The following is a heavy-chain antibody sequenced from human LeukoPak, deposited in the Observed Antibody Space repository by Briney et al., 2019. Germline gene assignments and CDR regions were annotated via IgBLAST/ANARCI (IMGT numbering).Heavy chain of an antibody. J-gene: IGHJ6*02. CDR2: VYYTGNT. CDR1: GGSIRSSSYY. V-gene: IGHV4-39*01. D-gene: IGHD3-22*01. CDR3: ARGGRGTYYYDSSGYYPPSYGMDV. Sequence: SETLSLTCIVSGGSIRSSSYYWGWIRRPPGKGLEWIGSVYYTGNTYYNPSLKSRVTISVDTSKNQFSLKLSSVTAADTAVYYCARGGRGTYYYDSSGYYPPSYGMDVWGQGTTVTVSS.